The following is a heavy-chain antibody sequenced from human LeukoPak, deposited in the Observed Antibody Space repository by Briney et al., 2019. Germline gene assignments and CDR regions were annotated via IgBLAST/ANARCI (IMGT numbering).Heavy chain of an antibody. CDR3: ARPGLEVREGEWDYYYGMDV. CDR2: IYYSGST. D-gene: IGHD3-16*01. Sequence: SETLSLTCAVSDDSFSSHYWTWIRQPPGKGLEWIGYIYYSGSTNYNPSLKSRVTISVDTSKNQFSLKLSSVTAADTAVYYCARPGLEVREGEWDYYYGMDVWGQGTTVTVSS. J-gene: IGHJ6*02. V-gene: IGHV4-59*08. CDR1: DDSFSSHY.